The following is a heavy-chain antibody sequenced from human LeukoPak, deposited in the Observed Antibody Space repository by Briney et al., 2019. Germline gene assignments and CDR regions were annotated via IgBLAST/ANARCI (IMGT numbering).Heavy chain of an antibody. Sequence: WASVKVSCKASGGTFSSYAISWVRQAPGQGLEWMGRIFPILGIANYAQKFQGRVTITADKSTSTAYMELSSLRSEDTAVYYCARDIVVVAAGVYGMDVWGQGTTITVSS. CDR3: ARDIVVVAAGVYGMDV. CDR1: GGTFSSYA. V-gene: IGHV1-69*04. CDR2: IFPILGIA. D-gene: IGHD2-15*01. J-gene: IGHJ6*02.